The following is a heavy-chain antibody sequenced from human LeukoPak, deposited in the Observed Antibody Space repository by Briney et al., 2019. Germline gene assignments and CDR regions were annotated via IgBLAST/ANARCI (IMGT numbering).Heavy chain of an antibody. CDR2: IFAGGTT. CDR3: ARGLWFGEQDGLGI. J-gene: IGHJ3*02. V-gene: IGHV4-59*11. Sequence: SETLSLTCVVSGYSITSHYWSWIRQSPGKGLEWIGNIFAGGTTNYNPSLKSRVSISMDTSKKQFSLKMTSVTAADTAIYFCARGLWFGEQDGLGIWGPGTVVTVAS. CDR1: GYSITSHY. D-gene: IGHD3-10*01.